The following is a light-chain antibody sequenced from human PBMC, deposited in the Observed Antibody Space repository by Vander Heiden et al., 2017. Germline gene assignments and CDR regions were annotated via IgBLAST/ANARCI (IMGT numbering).Light chain of an antibody. CDR3: QQYGSSPPYT. V-gene: IGKV3-20*01. Sequence: EIVLMQSPATLALSPGERDTLSCRASQSVSNTYLAWYQQKPGQAPRLLIYGASSRATGIPDRFSGSGSGTDFTLTISRLEPEDFAVYYCQQYGSSPPYTFGQGTKLEIK. J-gene: IGKJ2*01. CDR1: QSVSNTY. CDR2: GAS.